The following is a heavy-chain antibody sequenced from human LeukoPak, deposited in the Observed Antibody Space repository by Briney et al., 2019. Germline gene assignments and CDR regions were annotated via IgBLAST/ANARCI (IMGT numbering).Heavy chain of an antibody. CDR2: ISAYNGNT. CDR1: GYTFTSYG. CDR3: ARGGDDILTGYQNWFDP. D-gene: IGHD3-9*01. J-gene: IGHJ5*02. Sequence: ASVKVSCKASGYTFTSYGISWVRQAPGQGLEWMGWISAYNGNTNYAQKLQGRVTMTTDTSTSTAYMELRSPRSDDTAVYYCARGGDDILTGYQNWFDPWGQGTLVTVSS. V-gene: IGHV1-18*01.